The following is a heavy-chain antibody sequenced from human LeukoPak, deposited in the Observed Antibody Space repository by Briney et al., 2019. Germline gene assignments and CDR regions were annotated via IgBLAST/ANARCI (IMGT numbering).Heavy chain of an antibody. J-gene: IGHJ2*01. D-gene: IGHD1-26*01. CDR2: ISVYNGNT. Sequence: EASVTVSCKASGYTFTSYGISWVRQAPGQGLEWMGWISVYNGNTNYAQKLQGRVTMTRDTSTSTAYMELRSLRSDDTAVYYCARGSYYDWYFDLWGRGTLVTVSS. CDR1: GYTFTSYG. V-gene: IGHV1-18*01. CDR3: ARGSYYDWYFDL.